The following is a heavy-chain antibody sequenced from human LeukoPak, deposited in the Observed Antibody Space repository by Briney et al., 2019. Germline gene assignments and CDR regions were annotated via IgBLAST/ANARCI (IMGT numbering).Heavy chain of an antibody. CDR2: IYYSGNS. D-gene: IGHD3-16*02. J-gene: IGHJ5*02. CDR1: GGSISTYY. Sequence: PSETLLLTCTVSGGSISTYYWSWIRQPPGKGLEWIGYIYYSGNSNYNPSLKSRVTISVDTSKNQFSLKLSSVTAADTAVYYCAGLGASGKGYLSLFDPLGEGSMVTVSS. V-gene: IGHV4-59*01. CDR3: AGLGASGKGYLSLFDP.